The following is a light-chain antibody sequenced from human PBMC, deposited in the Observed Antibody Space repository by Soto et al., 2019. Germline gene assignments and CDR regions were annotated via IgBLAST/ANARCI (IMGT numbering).Light chain of an antibody. CDR2: EVS. CDR1: SSDVGGYNY. J-gene: IGLJ3*02. Sequence: QSALTQPPSASGSPGQSVTISCTGTSSDVGGYNYVSWYQQHPGKAPKLMIYEVSKRPSGVPDRFSGSKSGNTASLTVSGLQAGDEADYYCSSDAGSNNFKWVFGGGTKLTVL. V-gene: IGLV2-8*01. CDR3: SSDAGSNNFKWV.